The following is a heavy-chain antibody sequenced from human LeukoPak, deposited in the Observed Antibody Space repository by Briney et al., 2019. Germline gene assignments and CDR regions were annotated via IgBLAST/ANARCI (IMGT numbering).Heavy chain of an antibody. CDR3: ARAEGYSSGWYDFDY. CDR1: GFTFSSSA. D-gene: IGHD6-19*01. CDR2: ISASGGST. Sequence: PGGSLRLSCAASGFTFSSSAMSWVRQVPGKGLEWVSGISASGGSTYYADSVRGRFTISRDNSKNTLYLQMNSLRAEDTAVYYCARAEGYSSGWYDFDYWGQGTLVTVSS. J-gene: IGHJ4*02. V-gene: IGHV3-23*01.